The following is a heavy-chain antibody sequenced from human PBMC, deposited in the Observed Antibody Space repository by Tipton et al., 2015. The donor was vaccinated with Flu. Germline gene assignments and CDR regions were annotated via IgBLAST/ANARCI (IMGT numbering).Heavy chain of an antibody. CDR1: GFTFSYYW. CDR3: AKVIPEIVSGLDY. J-gene: IGHJ4*02. V-gene: IGHV3-74*01. Sequence: SLRLSCTASGFTFSYYWMHWVRQAPGKGLVWVSRINSDGSNTSYADSVKGRFTISRDNAKNTLYLQMNSLRAEDTAIYYCAKVIPEIVSGLDYWGQGTLVTVSS. CDR2: INSDGSNT. D-gene: IGHD5/OR15-5a*01.